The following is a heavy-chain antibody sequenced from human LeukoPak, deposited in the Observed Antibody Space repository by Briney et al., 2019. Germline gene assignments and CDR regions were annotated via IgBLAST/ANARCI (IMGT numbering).Heavy chain of an antibody. J-gene: IGHJ4*02. Sequence: ASVRVSCRASGYTFTSYYMHWVRQAPGQGLEWMGIINPSGGSTSYAQKFQGRVTMTRDTSTSTVYMELSSLRSEDTAVYYCARDIGIVGAPGDYWGQGTLVTVSS. CDR2: INPSGGST. D-gene: IGHD1-26*01. V-gene: IGHV1-46*01. CDR3: ARDIGIVGAPGDY. CDR1: GYTFTSYY.